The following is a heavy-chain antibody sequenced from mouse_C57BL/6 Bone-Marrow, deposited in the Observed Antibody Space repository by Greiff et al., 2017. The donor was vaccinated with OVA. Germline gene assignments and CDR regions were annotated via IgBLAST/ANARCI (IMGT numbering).Heavy chain of an antibody. Sequence: QVQLKESGPELVKPGASVKLSCKASGYTFTSYDINWVKQRPGQGLEWIGWIYPINGSTKYNEKFKGKATLTVDTSSSPACRVLHSVTSEDSAVYFCARTGVIFHGYFDVWGTGTTVTVSS. CDR2: IYPINGST. CDR3: ARTGVIFHGYFDV. V-gene: IGHV1-85*01. CDR1: GYTFTSYD. J-gene: IGHJ1*03. D-gene: IGHD2-5*01.